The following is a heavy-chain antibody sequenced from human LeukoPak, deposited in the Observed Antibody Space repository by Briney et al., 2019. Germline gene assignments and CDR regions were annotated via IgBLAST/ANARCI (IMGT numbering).Heavy chain of an antibody. J-gene: IGHJ4*02. D-gene: IGHD3-22*01. CDR2: INSDGSST. Sequence: GGSLRLSCAASGFTFSSYWMHWVRQAPGKGLVWVSRINSDGSSTSYAGSVKGRFTISRDNAKNTLYLQMNSLRAEDTAVYYCARAEYYYDSSGYVHFDYWGQGTLVTVSS. CDR3: ARAEYYYDSSGYVHFDY. V-gene: IGHV3-74*01. CDR1: GFTFSSYW.